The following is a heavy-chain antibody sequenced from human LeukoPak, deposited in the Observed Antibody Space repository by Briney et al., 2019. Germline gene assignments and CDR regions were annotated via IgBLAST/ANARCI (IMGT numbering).Heavy chain of an antibody. V-gene: IGHV3-30*04. J-gene: IGHJ4*02. CDR2: ISYDGSNK. CDR3: ARPASAAAARKTYFDY. Sequence: QAGGSLRLSCAASGFTFSSYAMHWVRQAPGKGLEWVAVISYDGSNKYYADSVKGRFTISRDNSKNTLYLQMNSLRAEDTAVYYCARPASAAAARKTYFDYWGQGTLVTVSS. D-gene: IGHD6-13*01. CDR1: GFTFSSYA.